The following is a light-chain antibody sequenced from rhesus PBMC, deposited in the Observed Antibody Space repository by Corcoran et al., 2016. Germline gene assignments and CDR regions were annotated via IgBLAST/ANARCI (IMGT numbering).Light chain of an antibody. CDR2: DAS. J-gene: IGKJ2*01. CDR1: QGISSY. V-gene: IGKV1-28*03. CDR3: LRHNSYPYS. Sequence: DIQMTQSPSSLSASVGDTVTITCRASQGISSYLNWFQQKPGKAPKLLIYDASSLESGVPSRFSGSGSGTDFTLNISSLQPEDFAAYYCLRHNSYPYSFGQGTKVKIK.